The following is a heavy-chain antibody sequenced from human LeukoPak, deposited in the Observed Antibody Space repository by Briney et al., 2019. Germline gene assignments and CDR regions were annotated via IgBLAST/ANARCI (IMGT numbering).Heavy chain of an antibody. J-gene: IGHJ4*02. Sequence: PSETLSLTCAVSGGSISSGGYSWSWIRQPPGKGLEWIGYIYHSGSTYYNPSLKSRVTISVDRSKNQFSLKLSSVTAADTAVYYCAREGDFWSGSFDYWGQGTLVTVSS. V-gene: IGHV4-30-2*01. D-gene: IGHD3-3*01. CDR3: AREGDFWSGSFDY. CDR2: IYHSGST. CDR1: GGSISSGGYS.